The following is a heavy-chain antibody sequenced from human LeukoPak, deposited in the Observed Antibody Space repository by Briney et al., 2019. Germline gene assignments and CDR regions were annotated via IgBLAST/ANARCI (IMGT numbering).Heavy chain of an antibody. CDR1: GGSISSSSYY. Sequence: SETLSRTCTVAGGSISSSSYYWGGIRQPPGKGLEWIGRIDYSGSAYYNPTLTSRVTISVDTSKNQSSLKLSSVTAADTAVYYCAREYYYDSSGYPLSDAFDIWGQGTMVTVSS. J-gene: IGHJ3*02. D-gene: IGHD3-22*01. CDR2: IDYSGSA. CDR3: AREYYYDSSGYPLSDAFDI. V-gene: IGHV4-39*07.